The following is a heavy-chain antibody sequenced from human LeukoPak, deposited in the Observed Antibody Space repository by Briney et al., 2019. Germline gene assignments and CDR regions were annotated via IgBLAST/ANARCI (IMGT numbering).Heavy chain of an antibody. CDR3: ARAVAGHFDY. D-gene: IGHD5-12*01. J-gene: IGHJ4*02. CDR2: TYYRSKWYN. Sequence: SQTLSLTCAISGDSVSSNSATWNWIRQPPSRGLEWLGRTYYRSKWYNEYAVSVKSRITINPDTSKNQFSLQLNSVTPGDTAVYYCARAVAGHFDYWGQGTLVTVSS. V-gene: IGHV6-1*01. CDR1: GDSVSSNSAT.